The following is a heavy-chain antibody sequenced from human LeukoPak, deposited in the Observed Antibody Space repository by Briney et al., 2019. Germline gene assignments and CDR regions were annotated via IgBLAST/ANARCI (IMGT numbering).Heavy chain of an antibody. CDR3: AGGRGYSYGPKEP. J-gene: IGHJ5*02. CDR2: IIPIFGTA. Sequence: GASVKVSCKASGGTFSSYAISWVRQAPGQGLEWMGGIIPIFGTANYAQKFQGRVTITADESTSTAYMELSSLRSEDTAVYYCAGGRGYSYGPKEPWGQGTLSPSPQ. V-gene: IGHV1-69*13. D-gene: IGHD5-18*01. CDR1: GGTFSSYA.